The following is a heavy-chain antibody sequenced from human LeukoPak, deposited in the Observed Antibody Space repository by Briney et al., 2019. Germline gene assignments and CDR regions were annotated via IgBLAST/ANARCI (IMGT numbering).Heavy chain of an antibody. CDR1: GGSFSGYY. D-gene: IGHD3-9*01. CDR2: INHSGST. J-gene: IGHJ5*02. V-gene: IGHV4-34*01. CDR3: ARGRSIFTGQNWFDP. Sequence: PSETLSLTCAVYGGSFSGYYWSWIRQPPGKGLEWIGEINHSGSTNYNPSLKSRVTISVDTSKNQFSLKLSSVTAADTAVYYCARGRSIFTGQNWFDPWGQGTLVTVSS.